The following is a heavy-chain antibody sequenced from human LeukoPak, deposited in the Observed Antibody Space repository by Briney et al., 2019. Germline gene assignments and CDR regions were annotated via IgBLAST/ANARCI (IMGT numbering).Heavy chain of an antibody. J-gene: IGHJ5*02. CDR2: ISSSNNRM. V-gene: IGHV3-48*04. Sequence: GGSLRLSCVASGFTFSSYSMNWVRQAPGKGLEWVSYISSSNNRMSYADSVKGRFTISRDNAKNSLYLQMNSLRAEDTAVYYCARDYSGSGSSYDSWGQGTLVTVS. CDR1: GFTFSSYS. D-gene: IGHD3-10*01. CDR3: ARDYSGSGSSYDS.